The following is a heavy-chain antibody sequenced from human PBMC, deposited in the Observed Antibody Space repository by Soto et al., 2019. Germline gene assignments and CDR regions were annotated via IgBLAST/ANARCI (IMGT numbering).Heavy chain of an antibody. J-gene: IGHJ4*02. CDR1: GFIVSNGY. V-gene: IGHV3-53*01. D-gene: IGHD1-7*01. Sequence: PGGSLRLSCAASGFIVSNGYMSWVRQAPGKGLEWVSLMYRDGDGGSTYYADSVKGRFTISRDNAKNSLYLQMNSLRAEDTAVYYCARDRVYNWNYAPIDYWGQGTLVTVSS. CDR2: MYRDGDGGST. CDR3: ARDRVYNWNYAPIDY.